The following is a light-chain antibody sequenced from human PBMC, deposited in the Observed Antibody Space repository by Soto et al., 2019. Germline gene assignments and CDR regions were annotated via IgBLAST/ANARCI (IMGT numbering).Light chain of an antibody. CDR3: QQYYRTPIT. Sequence: DIVMTQSPDSLTVSLGERATINCRSSQSVLYSSNNKNYLAWYQHKPGQPPKLLIYWASTRDSGVPDRFSGSGSVTDFTLTISSLQAEDVAVYSCQQYYRTPITFGGGTKVDIK. V-gene: IGKV4-1*01. CDR2: WAS. CDR1: QSVLYSSNNKNY. J-gene: IGKJ4*01.